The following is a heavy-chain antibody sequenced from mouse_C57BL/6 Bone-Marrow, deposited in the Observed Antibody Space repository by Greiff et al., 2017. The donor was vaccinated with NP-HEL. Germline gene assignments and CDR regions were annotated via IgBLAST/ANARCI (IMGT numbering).Heavy chain of an antibody. CDR1: GYTFTSYW. Sequence: QVQLQQPGAELVMPGASVKLSCKASGYTFTSYWMHWVKQRPGQGLEWIGEIDPSDSYTNYNQKFKGKSTLTVDKPSSTAYMQLSSLTSEDSAVYYCASKFYGSSLYWYFDVWGTGTTVTVSS. CDR3: ASKFYGSSLYWYFDV. V-gene: IGHV1-69*01. D-gene: IGHD1-1*01. CDR2: IDPSDSYT. J-gene: IGHJ1*03.